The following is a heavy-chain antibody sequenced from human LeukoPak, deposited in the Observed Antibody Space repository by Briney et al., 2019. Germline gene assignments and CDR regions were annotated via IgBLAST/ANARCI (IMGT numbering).Heavy chain of an antibody. J-gene: IGHJ4*02. D-gene: IGHD5-18*01. V-gene: IGHV1-2*02. CDR3: ARAWGGYNYGVDY. Sequence: ASVKVSCKASGYTFTGYYMHWVRQAPGQGLEWMGWINPNSGGTNYAQKFQGRVTMTRDTSIITAYMELSRLRSDDTAVYCCARAWGGYNYGVDYWGQGTLVTVSS. CDR1: GYTFTGYY. CDR2: INPNSGGT.